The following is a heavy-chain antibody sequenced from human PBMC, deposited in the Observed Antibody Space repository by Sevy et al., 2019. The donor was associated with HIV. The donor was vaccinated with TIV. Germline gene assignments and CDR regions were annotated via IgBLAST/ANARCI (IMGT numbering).Heavy chain of an antibody. CDR3: ARWRGAQSEFDY. V-gene: IGHV3-7*01. CDR2: IKKDRSVK. J-gene: IGHJ4*02. Sequence: GGSLRLSCAASGFTFSSYWMSRARQAPRKGLEWVADIKKDRSVKLYADAVKGRFTISRDNAENSVDLQMKSLRAEDTAVYFCARWRGAQSEFDYWGQGTRVTVSS. CDR1: GFTFSSYW. D-gene: IGHD3-3*01.